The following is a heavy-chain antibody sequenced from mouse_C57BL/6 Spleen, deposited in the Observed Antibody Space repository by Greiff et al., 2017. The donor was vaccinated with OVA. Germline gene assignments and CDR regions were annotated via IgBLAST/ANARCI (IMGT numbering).Heavy chain of an antibody. J-gene: IGHJ2*01. CDR3: ARDYYDDDAIDY. V-gene: IGHV1-82*01. Sequence: QVQLQQSGPELVKPGASVKISCKASGYAFSSSWMNWVKQRPGKGLEWIGRIYPGDGDTNYNGKFKGKVTLTADKATSTAYMQISSLTSEDTAVYYCARDYYDDDAIDYWGQGTTLTVSS. CDR1: GYAFSSSW. D-gene: IGHD2-4*01. CDR2: IYPGDGDT.